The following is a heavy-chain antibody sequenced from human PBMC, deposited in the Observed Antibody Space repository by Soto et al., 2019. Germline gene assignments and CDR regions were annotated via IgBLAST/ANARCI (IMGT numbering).Heavy chain of an antibody. Sequence: SVKVSCKASGGTFSSYASSGVRQAPGRGLEWMGGIIPIFGTANYAQKFQGRVTITADESTSTAYMELGSLRSEDTAVYYCARAVKGGYLFQHWGQGTLVTVSS. CDR2: IIPIFGTA. D-gene: IGHD3-22*01. V-gene: IGHV1-69*13. CDR3: ARAVKGGYLFQH. CDR1: GGTFSSYA. J-gene: IGHJ1*01.